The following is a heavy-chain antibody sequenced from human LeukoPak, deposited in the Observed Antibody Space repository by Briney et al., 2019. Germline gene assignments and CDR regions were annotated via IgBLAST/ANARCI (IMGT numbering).Heavy chain of an antibody. V-gene: IGHV1-2*02. Sequence: ASVKVSCKASGYTFTGYYIHWVRQAPGQGLEWMGWINPNSGGTNYAQKFQGRVTMTRDTSISTAYMELSRLRSDDTAVYYCARTTIFGVVTPDYWGQGTLVTVSS. CDR3: ARTTIFGVVTPDY. CDR2: INPNSGGT. J-gene: IGHJ4*02. CDR1: GYTFTGYY. D-gene: IGHD3-3*01.